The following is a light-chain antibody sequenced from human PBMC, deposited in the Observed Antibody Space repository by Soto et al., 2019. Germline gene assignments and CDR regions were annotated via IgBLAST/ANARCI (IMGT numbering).Light chain of an antibody. Sequence: QSVLTQPASVSGSPGQSITISCTGASSDMWGNNYVSWYQHYPGKAPKVMICDVSNRPSGVSDRFSGSKSGNTASLTISGLQAEDEADYYCSAFTGTTYVFGTGTKLTVL. CDR3: SAFTGTTYV. CDR2: DVS. J-gene: IGLJ1*01. V-gene: IGLV2-14*03. CDR1: SSDMWGNNY.